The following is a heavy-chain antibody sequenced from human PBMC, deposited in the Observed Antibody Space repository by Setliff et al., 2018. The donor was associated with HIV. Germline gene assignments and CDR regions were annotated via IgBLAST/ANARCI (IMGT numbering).Heavy chain of an antibody. D-gene: IGHD7-27*01. CDR3: ARDLNWGFDY. CDR1: GFTFSSYS. Sequence: GGSLRLSCAASGFTFSSYSMNWVRQAPGKGLGWVSYISGDTRIINYADSVKGRFTISRDNAKNSLYLQMNSLRVEDTALYYCARDLNWGFDYWGQGTLVTVSS. V-gene: IGHV3-48*01. CDR2: ISGDTRII. J-gene: IGHJ4*02.